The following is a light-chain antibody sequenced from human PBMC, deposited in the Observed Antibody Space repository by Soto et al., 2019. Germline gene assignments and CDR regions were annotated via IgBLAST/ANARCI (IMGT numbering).Light chain of an antibody. Sequence: QSALTQPASVSGSPGQSITISCTGTSSDVGVYNYVSWYQQHPGKAPKLMIYDVSNRPSGVSIRFSGSKSGNTASLTISGLRPEDEADYYCSSYTSSSTLYVFGTGTKVTVL. J-gene: IGLJ1*01. V-gene: IGLV2-14*01. CDR3: SSYTSSSTLYV. CDR1: SSDVGVYNY. CDR2: DVS.